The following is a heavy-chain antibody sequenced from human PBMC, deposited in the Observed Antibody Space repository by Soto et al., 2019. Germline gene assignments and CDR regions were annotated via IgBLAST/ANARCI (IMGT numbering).Heavy chain of an antibody. J-gene: IGHJ4*02. CDR1: GFTFSSHV. CDR2: IGSNGDRT. D-gene: IGHD1-26*01. Sequence: GGSLRLSCSASGFTFSSHVMHWVRQAPGKGLEYVSAIGSNGDRTYYADYVKGRFTIPRDNSKKTLYLQMNSLRGEDTAVYYCVKELLVGPPDDYWGQGTLVTVSS. V-gene: IGHV3-64D*06. CDR3: VKELLVGPPDDY.